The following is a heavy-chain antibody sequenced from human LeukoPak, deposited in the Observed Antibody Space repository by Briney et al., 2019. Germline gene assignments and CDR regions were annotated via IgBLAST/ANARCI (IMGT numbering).Heavy chain of an antibody. CDR3: ARRKVVSAYHYAMDV. D-gene: IGHD2-2*01. Sequence: PAGSLTHSCAASGFSVSSQYMNWVRQAPGKGLEWVSVIYTGGTTHHADSVKGRFTISRYNAKNTLYLQMNSLRVEDTAVYYCARRKVVSAYHYAMDVWGQ. V-gene: IGHV3-66*01. CDR2: IYTGGTT. J-gene: IGHJ6*02. CDR1: GFSVSSQY.